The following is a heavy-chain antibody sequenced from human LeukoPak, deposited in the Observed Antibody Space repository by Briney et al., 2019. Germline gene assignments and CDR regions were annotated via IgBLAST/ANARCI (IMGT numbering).Heavy chain of an antibody. CDR1: GFTFSSYEMN. Sequence: LRLSCAASGFTFSSYEMNWVRQAPGKGLEWIGYIYYSGNTYYNPSLKSRVTISINTPKNQFSLKLSSVTAADTAVYYCARGGLRFGFDSWGQGTLVTVSS. CDR2: IYYSGNT. CDR3: ARGGLRFGFDS. V-gene: IGHV4-30-4*08. J-gene: IGHJ5*01. D-gene: IGHD3-3*01.